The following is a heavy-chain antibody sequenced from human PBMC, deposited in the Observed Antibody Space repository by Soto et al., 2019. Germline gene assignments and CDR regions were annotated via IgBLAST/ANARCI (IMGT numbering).Heavy chain of an antibody. CDR3: ARVVTRDYGMDV. Sequence: GASVKVSCKACGYTFTGYYMHWVRQAPGQGLEWMGWINPNSGGTNYAQKFQGRVTMTRDTSISTAYMELSRLRSDDTAVYYCARVVTRDYGMDVWGQGTTVTVSS. CDR1: GYTFTGYY. J-gene: IGHJ6*02. D-gene: IGHD4-4*01. V-gene: IGHV1-2*02. CDR2: INPNSGGT.